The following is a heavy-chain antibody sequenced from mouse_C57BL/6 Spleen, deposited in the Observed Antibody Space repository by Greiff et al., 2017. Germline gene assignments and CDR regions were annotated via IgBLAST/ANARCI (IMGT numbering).Heavy chain of an antibody. CDR1: GYTFTDYY. D-gene: IGHD2-1*01. CDR3: ARGGNYGRYYFDY. Sequence: QVQLQQSGPELVKPGASVKISCKASGYTFTDYYINWVKQRPGQGLEWIGWIFPGSGSTSYNEKFKGKATLTVDKSSSTAYLLLSSLTSEYSAVYFCARGGNYGRYYFDYWGQGTTLTVSS. CDR2: IFPGSGST. J-gene: IGHJ2*01. V-gene: IGHV1-75*01.